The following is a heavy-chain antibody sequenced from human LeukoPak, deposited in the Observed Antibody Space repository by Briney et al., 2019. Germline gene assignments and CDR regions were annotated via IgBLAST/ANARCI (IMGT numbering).Heavy chain of an antibody. CDR2: INPSGGST. Sequence: GASVKVSCKASGYTFTSYYMHWMRQAPGQGLEWMGIINPSGGSTSYAQKFQGRVTMTRDTSTSTVYMELSSLRSEDTAVYYCARDRYYDSSGYYREVVYDPWGQGTLVTVSS. CDR1: GYTFTSYY. D-gene: IGHD3-22*01. CDR3: ARDRYYDSSGYYREVVYDP. J-gene: IGHJ5*02. V-gene: IGHV1-46*01.